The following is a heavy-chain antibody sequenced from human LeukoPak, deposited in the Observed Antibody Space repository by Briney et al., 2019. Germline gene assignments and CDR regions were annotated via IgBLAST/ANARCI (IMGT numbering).Heavy chain of an antibody. V-gene: IGHV4-34*01. CDR1: GGSFSGYY. CDR2: INHSGST. D-gene: IGHD6-19*01. Sequence: SETLSLTCAAYGGSFSGYYWSWIRQPPGKGLEWIGEINHSGSTNYNPSLKSRVTISVDTSKNQFSLKLSSVTAADTAVYYCASWVMAVAGTPAYYFDYWGQGTLVTVSS. J-gene: IGHJ4*02. CDR3: ASWVMAVAGTPAYYFDY.